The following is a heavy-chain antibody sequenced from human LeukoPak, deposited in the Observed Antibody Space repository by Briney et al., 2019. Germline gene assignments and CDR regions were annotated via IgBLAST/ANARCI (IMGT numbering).Heavy chain of an antibody. D-gene: IGHD4-23*01. CDR3: SRHVVTPGELDY. J-gene: IGHJ4*02. Sequence: GGSLRLSCAASGFTFSSYAMSWFRQAPGKGLEWFSAISGSGGSTYYADSVKGRFTISRDNSKNTLYLQMNSLRAEDTAVYYCSRHVVTPGELDYWGQGTLVTVSS. V-gene: IGHV3-23*01. CDR1: GFTFSSYA. CDR2: ISGSGGST.